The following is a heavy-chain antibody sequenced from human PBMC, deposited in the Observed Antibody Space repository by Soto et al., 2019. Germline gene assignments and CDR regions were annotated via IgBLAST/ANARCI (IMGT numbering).Heavy chain of an antibody. D-gene: IGHD3-22*01. V-gene: IGHV4-59*01. Sequence: SETLSLTCTVSGGSISGYYWSWIRQPPGKGLEWIGYIYYSGSSNYNPSLKSRVTIPLDTSKNQFSLRLRSVAAADTAVYYCARARYDSSGYYYFDYWGQGTLVTVSS. CDR2: IYYSGSS. CDR3: ARARYDSSGYYYFDY. CDR1: GGSISGYY. J-gene: IGHJ4*02.